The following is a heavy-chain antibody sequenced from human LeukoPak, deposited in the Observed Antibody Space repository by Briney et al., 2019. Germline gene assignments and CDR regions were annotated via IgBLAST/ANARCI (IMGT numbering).Heavy chain of an antibody. CDR2: IYYSGST. CDR3: AREQGTYYDAFDI. Sequence: PSETLCLTCTVSGGSISSGDYYWSWIRQPPGKGLEWIGYIYYSGSTYYNPSLKSRVTISVDTSKNQFSLKLSSVTAADTAVYYCAREQGTYYDAFDIWGQGTMVTVSS. CDR1: GGSISSGDYY. J-gene: IGHJ3*02. V-gene: IGHV4-30-4*01. D-gene: IGHD3-10*01.